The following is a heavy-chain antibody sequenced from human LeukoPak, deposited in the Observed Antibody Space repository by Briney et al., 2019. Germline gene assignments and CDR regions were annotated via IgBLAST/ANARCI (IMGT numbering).Heavy chain of an antibody. CDR3: ARGGIGMTTSYYMDV. D-gene: IGHD1-14*01. CDR2: IYYSGST. J-gene: IGHJ6*03. V-gene: IGHV4-59*01. Sequence: PSETLSLTCTVSGGSISSYYWSWLRQPPGKGLEWIGYIYYSGSTNYNPSLKSRVTISVDTSKNQFSLKLSSVTAADTAVYYCARGGIGMTTSYYMDVWGKGTTVTISS. CDR1: GGSISSYY.